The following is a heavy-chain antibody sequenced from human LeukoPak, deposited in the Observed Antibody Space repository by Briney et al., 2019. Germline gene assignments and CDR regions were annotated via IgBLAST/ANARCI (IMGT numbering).Heavy chain of an antibody. CDR1: GFTFSSYA. V-gene: IGHV3-23*01. CDR3: AKATGTLGN. Sequence: HPGGSLRLSCAASGFTFSSYAMSWVRQAPGKGLERVSTISNSDGNTYYDDSVKGRFTISRDHSKNTLYLQMNSLTAEDTAIYYCAKATGTLGNWGQGTLVTVSS. J-gene: IGHJ4*02. CDR2: ISNSDGNT. D-gene: IGHD1-1*01.